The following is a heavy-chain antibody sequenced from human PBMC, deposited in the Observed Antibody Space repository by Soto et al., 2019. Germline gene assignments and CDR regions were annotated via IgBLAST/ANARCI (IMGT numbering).Heavy chain of an antibody. D-gene: IGHD3-9*01. CDR1: GGNFASYA. V-gene: IGHV1-69*06. CDR3: ARSEGGYFYGMDV. Sequence: QVQLVQSGAEVKKPGSSVKVSCKASGGNFASYAIFWVRQAPGQGLEWMGGIIPIFGTPTYAQKFQGRVTIKADTPTITAYMEMNSLRFEDTAVYYCARSEGGYFYGMDVWGQGTTVTVSS. J-gene: IGHJ6*02. CDR2: IIPIFGTP.